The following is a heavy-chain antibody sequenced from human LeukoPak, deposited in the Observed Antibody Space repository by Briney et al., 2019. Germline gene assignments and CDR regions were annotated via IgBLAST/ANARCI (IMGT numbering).Heavy chain of an antibody. Sequence: GGSLRLSCVASGFPFSNYWMSWVRQAPGKGPEWVASIKQDGSETFYVDSVKGRFTISKDNAKNSLYLLMKSLRAEDTGVYYCAREDHSKYEYWGQGTLVTVSS. D-gene: IGHD4-11*01. J-gene: IGHJ4*02. CDR1: GFPFSNYW. V-gene: IGHV3-7*01. CDR2: IKQDGSET. CDR3: AREDHSKYEY.